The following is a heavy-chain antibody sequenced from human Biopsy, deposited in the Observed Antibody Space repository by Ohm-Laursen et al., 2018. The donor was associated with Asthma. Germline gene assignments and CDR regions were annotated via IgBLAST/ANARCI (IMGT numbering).Heavy chain of an antibody. V-gene: IGHV4-31*03. CDR3: ARWGSFGFDY. Sequence: SQTLSLTCTVSGGSISSGGYYWSWIRQHPGKGLEWIGYIYYSGSTYYNPSLKSRVTISVDTSNNQFSLNLSPVTAADAAVYYCARWGSFGFDYWGQGTLVTVSS. CDR2: IYYSGST. D-gene: IGHD7-27*01. CDR1: GGSISSGGYY. J-gene: IGHJ4*02.